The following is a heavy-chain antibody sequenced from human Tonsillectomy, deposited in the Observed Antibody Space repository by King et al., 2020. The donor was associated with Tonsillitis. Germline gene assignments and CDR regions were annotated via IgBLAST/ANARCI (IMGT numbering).Heavy chain of an antibody. Sequence: VQLVESGGGVVQPGGSLRLSCAASGFTFSSYGMHWVRQAPGKGLEWVACIRYDGSNKYYADSVKGRFTISRDNSKNTLYLQMNSLRAEDTAVYYCAKDSWLIIGLRWYQDAFDIWGQGTMVTVSS. V-gene: IGHV3-30*02. CDR2: IRYDGSNK. CDR1: GFTFSSYG. D-gene: IGHD4-23*01. J-gene: IGHJ3*02. CDR3: AKDSWLIIGLRWYQDAFDI.